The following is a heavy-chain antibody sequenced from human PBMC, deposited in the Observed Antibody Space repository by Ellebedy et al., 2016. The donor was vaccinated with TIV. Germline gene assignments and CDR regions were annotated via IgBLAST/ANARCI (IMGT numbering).Heavy chain of an antibody. D-gene: IGHD6-19*01. CDR1: GYTFTSYG. V-gene: IGHV1-18*01. Sequence: ASVKVSXXASGYTFTSYGISWVRQAPGQGLEWMGWISAYNGNTNYAQKLQGRVTMTTDTSTSTAYMELRSLRSDDTAVYYCARVQRAVAATGGWFNPWGQGTLVTVSS. CDR2: ISAYNGNT. CDR3: ARVQRAVAATGGWFNP. J-gene: IGHJ5*02.